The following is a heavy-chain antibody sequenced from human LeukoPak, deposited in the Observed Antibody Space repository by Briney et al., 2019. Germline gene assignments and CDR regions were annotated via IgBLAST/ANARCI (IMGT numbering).Heavy chain of an antibody. CDR1: GGSISDYY. CDR2: IYHSGTT. D-gene: IGHD6-13*01. V-gene: IGHV4-59*01. Sequence: SETLSLTCTVSGGSISDYYWSWIRQSPGKGLEWIGYIYHSGTTNYNPSLKSRVTISVDTSKNQFSLKLSSVTAADTAVYYCARYSSSWYASYFDYWGQGTLVTVSS. CDR3: ARYSSSWYASYFDY. J-gene: IGHJ4*02.